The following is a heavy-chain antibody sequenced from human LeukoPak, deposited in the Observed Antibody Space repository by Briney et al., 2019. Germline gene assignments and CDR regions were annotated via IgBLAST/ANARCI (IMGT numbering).Heavy chain of an antibody. CDR3: AKESITMIVVVLDY. Sequence: GGSLRLSCAASGFTFTDSWMTWVRQAPGKGLEWVANIDQDGSEEYYVDSVKGRFTISRDNSKNTLNVHMNSLRPEDTAVYYCAKESITMIVVVLDYWGQGTLVTVSS. D-gene: IGHD3-22*01. CDR2: IDQDGSEE. J-gene: IGHJ4*02. CDR1: GFTFTDSW. V-gene: IGHV3-7*01.